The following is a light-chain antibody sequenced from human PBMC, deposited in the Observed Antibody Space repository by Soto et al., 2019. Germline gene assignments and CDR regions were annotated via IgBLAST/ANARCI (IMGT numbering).Light chain of an antibody. CDR3: QQYGSSQWT. CDR1: QSVSSSS. J-gene: IGKJ1*01. CDR2: ETS. V-gene: IGKV3-20*01. Sequence: EIVLTQSPGTLSLSPGERATLSCRASQSVSSSSLAWYQQKRGQAPRLLIYETSSRATGIPGRFSGSGSGTDFTHTITRLEPEDFAVYYCQQYGSSQWTFGQGTKVEIK.